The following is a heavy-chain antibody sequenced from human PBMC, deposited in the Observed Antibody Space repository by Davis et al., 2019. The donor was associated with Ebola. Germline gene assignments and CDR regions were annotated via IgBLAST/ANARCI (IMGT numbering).Heavy chain of an antibody. Sequence: SQTLSLTCAISGDSVSSNSAAWNWIRQSPSRGLEWLGRTYYRSKWYNDYAVSVKSRITINPDTSKNQFSLKLSSVTAADTAVYYCARRYGIWFRELLSGFRFDYWGQGTLVTVSS. CDR1: GDSVSSNSAA. J-gene: IGHJ4*02. CDR2: TYYRSKWYN. CDR3: ARRYGIWFRELLSGFRFDY. V-gene: IGHV6-1*01. D-gene: IGHD3-10*01.